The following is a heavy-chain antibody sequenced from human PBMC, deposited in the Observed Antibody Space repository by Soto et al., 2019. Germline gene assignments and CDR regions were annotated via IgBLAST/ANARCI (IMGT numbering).Heavy chain of an antibody. CDR2: MNPNSGNT. J-gene: IGHJ4*02. CDR3: AREKGGGSHLDY. D-gene: IGHD1-26*01. Sequence: QVQLVQSGAEVKKPGASVKVSCKASGYTFTSYDINWVRQATGQGLEWMGWMNPNSGNTGYAQKFQGRGTMPRKPSISTAYMELSSLRSEDTAVSYGAREKGGGSHLDYWGQGTLVTVSS. CDR1: GYTFTSYD. V-gene: IGHV1-8*01.